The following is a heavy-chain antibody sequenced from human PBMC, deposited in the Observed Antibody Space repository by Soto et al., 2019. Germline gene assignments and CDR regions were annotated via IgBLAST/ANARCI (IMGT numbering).Heavy chain of an antibody. CDR2: IGGRGNSA. Sequence: GGSLRLSCAASGFIFTNYAMKWVRQAPGKGLEWVSVIGGRGNSAYYADSVQGRFTISRDNSKNTLSLQMSSLTADDTAIYYCVREGRGSFDFWGRGTMVTV. CDR3: VREGRGSFDF. D-gene: IGHD5-12*01. CDR1: GFIFTNYA. J-gene: IGHJ3*01. V-gene: IGHV3-23*01.